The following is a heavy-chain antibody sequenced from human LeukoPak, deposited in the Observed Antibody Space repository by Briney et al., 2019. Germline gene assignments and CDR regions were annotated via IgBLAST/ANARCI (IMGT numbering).Heavy chain of an antibody. Sequence: PGGTLRLSCAASGITFSSYGMSWVRQAPGKGLEWVSAISGSGGSTYYADSVKGRFTISRDNSKNTLYLQMNSLRVEDTAIYYCATYRQVLLPFESWGQGTLITVSS. CDR2: ISGSGGST. D-gene: IGHD5-18*01. CDR3: ATYRQVLLPFES. V-gene: IGHV3-23*01. CDR1: GITFSSYG. J-gene: IGHJ4*02.